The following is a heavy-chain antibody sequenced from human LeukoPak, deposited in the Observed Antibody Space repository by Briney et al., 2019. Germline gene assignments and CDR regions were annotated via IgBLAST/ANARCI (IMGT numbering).Heavy chain of an antibody. Sequence: SETLSLTWTVSGGSISSSSYYWGWIRQPPGKGLEWIGSIYYSGSTYYNPSLKSRVTISVDTSKNQFSLKLSSVTAADTAVYYSASLSPFYYYYMDVWGKGTTVTVSS. CDR3: ASLSPFYYYYMDV. J-gene: IGHJ6*03. V-gene: IGHV4-39*01. CDR1: GGSISSSSYY. CDR2: IYYSGST.